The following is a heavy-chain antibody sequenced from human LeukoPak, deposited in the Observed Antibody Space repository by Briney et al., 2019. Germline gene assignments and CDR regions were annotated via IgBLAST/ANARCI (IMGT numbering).Heavy chain of an antibody. CDR1: GYTLTGYF. D-gene: IGHD6-13*01. CDR2: INPKNGDT. V-gene: IGHV1-2*02. Sequence: ASVKVSCKASGYTLTGYFMHWVRQAPGQGLEWMGWINPKNGDTNYAQNLQGRVTMTTDTSTSTAYMELRSLRSDDTAVYYCARRGPSAGMYGMDVWGQGTTVTVSS. CDR3: ARRGPSAGMYGMDV. J-gene: IGHJ6*02.